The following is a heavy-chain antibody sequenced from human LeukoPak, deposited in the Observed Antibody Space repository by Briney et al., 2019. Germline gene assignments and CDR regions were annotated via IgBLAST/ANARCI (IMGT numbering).Heavy chain of an antibody. CDR2: IYYSGST. D-gene: IGHD2-2*01. Sequence: SETLSLTCTVSGGSISSSSYCWGWIRQPPGKGLEWIGSIYYSGSTYYNPSLKSRVTISVDTSKNQFSLKLSSVTAADTAVYYCARVRLGYCSSTSCYEGYNWFDPWGQGTLVTVSS. J-gene: IGHJ5*02. CDR3: ARVRLGYCSSTSCYEGYNWFDP. V-gene: IGHV4-39*07. CDR1: GGSISSSSYC.